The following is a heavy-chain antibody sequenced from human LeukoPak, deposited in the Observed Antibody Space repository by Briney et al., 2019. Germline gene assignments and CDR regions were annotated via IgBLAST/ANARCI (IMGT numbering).Heavy chain of an antibody. D-gene: IGHD3-10*01. V-gene: IGHV1-2*02. Sequence: ASVKASCKASGYTFTGYYMHWVRQAPGQGLEWMGWINPNSGGTNYAQKFQGRVTMTRDTSISTAYMELSRLRSDDTAVYYCARDPRSMVRGVIGRWFDPWGQGTLVTVSS. CDR2: INPNSGGT. CDR1: GYTFTGYY. CDR3: ARDPRSMVRGVIGRWFDP. J-gene: IGHJ5*02.